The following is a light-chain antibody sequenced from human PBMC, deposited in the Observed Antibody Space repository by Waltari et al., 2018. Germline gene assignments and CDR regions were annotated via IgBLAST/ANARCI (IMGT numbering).Light chain of an antibody. V-gene: IGKV3-11*01. CDR1: QSVSSY. CDR3: QQRSNWPPVT. J-gene: IGKJ4*01. CDR2: DAS. Sequence: DIVLTQSPATLSLSPGERATLSCSASQSVSSYLAWYQQKPGQAPRLLIYDASNRATGIPARFSGSGSGTDFTLTISSLEPEDFAVYYCQQRSNWPPVTFGGGTKVEIK.